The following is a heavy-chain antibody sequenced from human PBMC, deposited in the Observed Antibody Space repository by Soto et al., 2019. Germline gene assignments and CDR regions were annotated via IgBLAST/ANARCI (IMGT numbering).Heavy chain of an antibody. Sequence: QVQLQESGPGLVKPSQALSLTCTVSGGSISSGNYYWSWLRQHPGKGLEWIAYISYSGSTYYNPSLTSRGAISVDTSENQFSLKLISVTAADTAVYFCAIVRAYYRHTSGSPGWVAVDLGGQGTMVTVSS. CDR2: ISYSGST. J-gene: IGHJ3*01. D-gene: IGHD3-22*01. V-gene: IGHV4-31*03. CDR1: GGSISSGNYY. CDR3: AIVRAYYRHTSGSPGWVAVDL.